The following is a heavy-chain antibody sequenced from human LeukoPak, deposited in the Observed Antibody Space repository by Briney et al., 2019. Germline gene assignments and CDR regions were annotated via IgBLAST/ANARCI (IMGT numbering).Heavy chain of an antibody. Sequence: GGSLRLSCAASGFTFSSYAMSWVRQAPGKGLEWVSAISGSGGSTYYADSVKGRFTISRDNSKNTLYLQMNSLRAEDTAVYYCAKDHWTYSDILTGYYYYYYMDVWGKGTTVTVSS. CDR3: AKDHWTYSDILTGYYYYYYMDV. CDR2: ISGSGGST. J-gene: IGHJ6*03. CDR1: GFTFSSYA. D-gene: IGHD3-9*01. V-gene: IGHV3-23*01.